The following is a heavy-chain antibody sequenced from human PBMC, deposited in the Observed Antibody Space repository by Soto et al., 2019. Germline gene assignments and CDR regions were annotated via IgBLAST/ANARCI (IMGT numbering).Heavy chain of an antibody. Sequence: ASVKVSCKASGYTFTSYGISWVRQAPGQGLEWMGWISAYNGNTNYAQKLQGRVTMTTDTSTSTAYMELRSLRSDDTAVYYCARGGGGGYGHPPLDYYYYYGMDVWGQGTLVTSP. CDR3: ARGGGGGYGHPPLDYYYYYGMDV. CDR2: ISAYNGNT. V-gene: IGHV1-18*04. J-gene: IGHJ6*02. D-gene: IGHD2-15*01. CDR1: GYTFTSYG.